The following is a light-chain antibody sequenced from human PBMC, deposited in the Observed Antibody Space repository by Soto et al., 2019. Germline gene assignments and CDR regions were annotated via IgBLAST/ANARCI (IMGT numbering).Light chain of an antibody. Sequence: AIRMTQSPSSFSASTGDRVTITCRASQGISSYLAWYQQKPGKAPKLLIYAASTLQSGVPSRFSGSGSGTEFTLTISCLQSEDFATYSCQQYYSYPVTFGGGTKVELK. CDR1: QGISSY. CDR3: QQYYSYPVT. V-gene: IGKV1-8*01. J-gene: IGKJ4*01. CDR2: AAS.